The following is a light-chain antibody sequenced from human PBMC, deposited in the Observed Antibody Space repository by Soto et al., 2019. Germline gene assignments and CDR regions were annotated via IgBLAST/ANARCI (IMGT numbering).Light chain of an antibody. Sequence: EIVLTQSPGTLSLSPGERATLSCRASRSVNNNYLAWYQQKPGQAPRLLIFGASSRATGIPDRFIGSGSGTEFILTISRLEPDDFAIYHCHKHGGSPETFGQGTKV. J-gene: IGKJ1*01. CDR1: RSVNNNY. V-gene: IGKV3-20*01. CDR3: HKHGGSPET. CDR2: GAS.